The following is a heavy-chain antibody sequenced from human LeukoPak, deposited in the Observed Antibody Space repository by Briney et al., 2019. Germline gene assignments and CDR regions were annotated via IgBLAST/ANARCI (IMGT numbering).Heavy chain of an antibody. V-gene: IGHV6-1*01. D-gene: IGHD6-13*01. CDR3: ARGSSSNSWYFDY. CDR1: GDTASISSAT. Sequence: QTPSLTCAISGDTASISSATWASIRQSPSRGLELGGRTYYRSKWYNDYAVSVKSRTTINPHPSKNQFSLQLNSVPPEDTAVYYCARGSSSNSWYFDYWGQGTLVTVSS. CDR2: TYYRSKWYN. J-gene: IGHJ4*02.